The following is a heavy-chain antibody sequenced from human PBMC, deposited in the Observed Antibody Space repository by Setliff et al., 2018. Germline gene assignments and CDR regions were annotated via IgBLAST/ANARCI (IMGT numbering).Heavy chain of an antibody. J-gene: IGHJ6*03. CDR1: GFTFSGYG. V-gene: IGHV3-30*06. CDR2: MSNDGSDK. D-gene: IGHD2-2*01. CDR3: ARTYCSDTSCYDYYYYMDV. Sequence: GGSLRLSCAASGFTFSGYGIHWVRQAPGKGLEWVAVMSNDGSDKNYADSVKGRFTISRDNSKNTLYLQMNSLRAEDTAVYYCARTYCSDTSCYDYYYYMDVWGKGTTVTVSS.